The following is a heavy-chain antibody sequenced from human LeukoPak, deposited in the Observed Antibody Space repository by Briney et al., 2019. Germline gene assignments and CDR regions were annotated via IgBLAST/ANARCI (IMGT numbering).Heavy chain of an antibody. CDR3: ARGDRSPGDYYDSGGYYSPAARFDP. D-gene: IGHD3-22*01. Sequence: SETLSLTCAVYGGSFSGYHWSWIHQPPGKGLEWIGEIKHSGSINCNPSLKSRVTISVDTSKNQFPLKLSSVTAADTAVYYCARGDRSPGDYYDSGGYYSPAARFDPWGQGTLVIVSS. CDR1: GGSFSGYH. V-gene: IGHV4-34*01. J-gene: IGHJ5*02. CDR2: IKHSGSI.